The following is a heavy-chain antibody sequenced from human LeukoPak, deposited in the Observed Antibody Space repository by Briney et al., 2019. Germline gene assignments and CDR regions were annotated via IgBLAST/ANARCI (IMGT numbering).Heavy chain of an antibody. CDR1: GGSISSYY. CDR2: IYYSGST. J-gene: IGHJ6*03. D-gene: IGHD3-3*01. V-gene: IGHV4-59*01. Sequence: PSXTLSLTCTVSGGSISSYYWSWIRQPPGKGLEWIGYIYYSGSTNYNPSLKRGVTISVDTSKNQFSLKLSSVTAADTAVYYCARGGYDPTYSMDVWGKGTTVTVSS. CDR3: ARGGYDPTYSMDV.